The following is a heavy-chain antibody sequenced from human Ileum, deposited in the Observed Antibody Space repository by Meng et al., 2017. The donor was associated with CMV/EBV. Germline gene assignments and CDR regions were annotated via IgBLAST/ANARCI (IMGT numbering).Heavy chain of an antibody. CDR3: AKGGNILTGRFMDV. D-gene: IGHD3-9*01. J-gene: IGHJ6*02. Sequence: GESLKISCAASGFTFSSYAMNWVRQAPGKGLEWVSTISGSGGSTYYADSVKGRFTISRDNSKNTLYLQMNSLRAEDTAVYYCAKGGNILTGRFMDVWGQETMVTVSS. CDR1: GFTFSSYA. V-gene: IGHV3-23*01. CDR2: ISGSGGST.